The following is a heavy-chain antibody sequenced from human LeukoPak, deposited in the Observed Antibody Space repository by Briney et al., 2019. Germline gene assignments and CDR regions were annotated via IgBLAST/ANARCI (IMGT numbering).Heavy chain of an antibody. CDR1: GFTFSSYA. V-gene: IGHV3-23*01. CDR2: ISGSGGST. J-gene: IGHJ4*02. Sequence: SGGSLRLSCAASGFTFSSYAMSWVRQAPGKGLEWVSAISGSGGSTYYADSVKGRFTISRDNSKNTLYLQMNSLRAEDTAVYYCANHMRRASPYSSSWSYYFDYWGQGTLVTVSS. CDR3: ANHMRRASPYSSSWSYYFDY. D-gene: IGHD6-13*01.